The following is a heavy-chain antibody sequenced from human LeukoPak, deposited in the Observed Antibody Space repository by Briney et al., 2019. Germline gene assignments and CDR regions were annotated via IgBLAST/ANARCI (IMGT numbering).Heavy chain of an antibody. Sequence: SETLSLTCTVSGDSISTSNSYWGWIRQPPGKGLEWIGSIYHSGSTYYNPSLKSRVTISVDTSKNQFSLKLSSVTAADTAVYYCARDYWAARPGYYYYMDVWGKGTTVTVSS. V-gene: IGHV4-39*07. J-gene: IGHJ6*03. CDR1: GDSISTSNSY. D-gene: IGHD6-6*01. CDR3: ARDYWAARPGYYYYMDV. CDR2: IYHSGST.